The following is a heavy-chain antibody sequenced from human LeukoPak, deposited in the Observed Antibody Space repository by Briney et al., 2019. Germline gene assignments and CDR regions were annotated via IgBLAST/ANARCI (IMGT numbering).Heavy chain of an antibody. Sequence: GGSLRLSCVASGFTFNIYPMHWVRQAPGTGLEWVALISNDGSNKYYADSVKGRFTISRDTSKNTLYLQMNSLRAEDTAVYYCARDLRYSSGWSASGMDVWGKGTTVTISS. CDR1: GFTFNIYP. CDR3: ARDLRYSSGWSASGMDV. J-gene: IGHJ6*03. CDR2: ISNDGSNK. D-gene: IGHD6-19*01. V-gene: IGHV3-30*04.